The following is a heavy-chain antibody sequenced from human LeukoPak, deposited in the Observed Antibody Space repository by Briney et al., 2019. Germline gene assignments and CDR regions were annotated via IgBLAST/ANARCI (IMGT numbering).Heavy chain of an antibody. CDR3: ARNSSGIHFDY. Sequence: PSETLSLTCAVSGYSISSGYYWGWIRQPPGKGLEWIGSIYHSGSTSYKPSLKSRVPISVDTSKNQFSLKLSSVTAADTAVYYCARNSSGIHFDYWGQGTLVTVSS. V-gene: IGHV4-38-2*01. CDR1: GYSISSGYY. CDR2: IYHSGST. D-gene: IGHD3-22*01. J-gene: IGHJ4*02.